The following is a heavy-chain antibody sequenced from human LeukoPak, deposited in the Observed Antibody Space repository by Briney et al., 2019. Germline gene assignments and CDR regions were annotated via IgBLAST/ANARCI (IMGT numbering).Heavy chain of an antibody. D-gene: IGHD3-3*01. CDR1: GFTFSSYG. CDR2: ISYDGTNK. Sequence: GGSLRLSCAASGFTFSSYGMHWVRQAPGKGLEWVAFISYDGTNKYYADSVKGRLTISRDNSKNTLYVQMNSLRAEDTAVYYCAKLASYYDFWSGYYFHWGQGTLVTVSS. CDR3: AKLASYYDFWSGYYFH. V-gene: IGHV3-30*18. J-gene: IGHJ4*02.